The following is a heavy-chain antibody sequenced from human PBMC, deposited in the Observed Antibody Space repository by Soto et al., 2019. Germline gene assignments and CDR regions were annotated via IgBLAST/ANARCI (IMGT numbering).Heavy chain of an antibody. Sequence: SETLSLTCTVSGGSISSSSYYWGWIRQPPGKGLEWIGSIYYSGSTYYNPSLKSRVTISVDTSKNQFSLKLSSVTAADTAVYYCARQRRGAAGKDNWFDPWGQGTLVTVST. V-gene: IGHV4-39*01. D-gene: IGHD6-25*01. CDR2: IYYSGST. J-gene: IGHJ5*02. CDR1: GGSISSSSYY. CDR3: ARQRRGAAGKDNWFDP.